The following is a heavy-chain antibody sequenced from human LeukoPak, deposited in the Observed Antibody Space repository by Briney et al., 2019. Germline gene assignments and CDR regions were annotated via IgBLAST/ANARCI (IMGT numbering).Heavy chain of an antibody. CDR3: ARDLTVVTLNDAFDI. J-gene: IGHJ3*02. D-gene: IGHD4-23*01. Sequence: RQPPGXGXEWXGEINHSGSTNYNPSLKSRVTISVDTSKNQFSLKLSSVTAADTAVYYCARDLTVVTLNDAFDIWGQGTMVTVSS. CDR2: INHSGST. V-gene: IGHV4-34*01.